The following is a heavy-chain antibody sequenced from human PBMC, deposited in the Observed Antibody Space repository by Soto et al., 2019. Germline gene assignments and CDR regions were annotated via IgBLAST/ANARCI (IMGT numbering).Heavy chain of an antibody. V-gene: IGHV3-30*18. D-gene: IGHD2-15*01. Sequence: QVQLVESGGGVVQPGRSLRLSCAASGFTFSSYGMHWVRQAPGKGLEWVAVISYDGSNKYYADSVKGRFTISRDNSKNTLYLQMNSLRAEDTAVYYCAKDKRDIQVVVAGSYYYGMDVWGQGTTVTVSS. CDR2: ISYDGSNK. CDR3: AKDKRDIQVVVAGSYYYGMDV. CDR1: GFTFSSYG. J-gene: IGHJ6*02.